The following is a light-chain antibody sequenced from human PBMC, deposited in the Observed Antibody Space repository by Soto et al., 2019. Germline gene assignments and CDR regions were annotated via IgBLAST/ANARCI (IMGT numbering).Light chain of an antibody. V-gene: IGKV1-33*01. CDR3: QQYETLRT. CDR1: HNINNY. Sequence: DSPRSQSKSSLCAAVGERVAIGCQASHNINNYLDWYQQKPGRAPKLLIYDASNWEAGVPSRFRGSGSGTDFTLTISRLQPEDIAIYYCQQYETLRTFGQGTKVEIK. J-gene: IGKJ1*01. CDR2: DAS.